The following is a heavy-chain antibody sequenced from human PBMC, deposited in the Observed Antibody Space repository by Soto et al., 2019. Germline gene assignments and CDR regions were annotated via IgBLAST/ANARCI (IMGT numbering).Heavy chain of an antibody. Sequence: ASVKVSCKTSGYTFTGYYIHWIRQAPGQGLEWMGWINPNSGDTNYSQEFQGRVTMTSDTSITTAYVELTRLRSDDTAVYYCARREQWLENFDVWGQGTLVTVSS. D-gene: IGHD6-19*01. CDR1: GYTFTGYY. CDR2: INPNSGDT. CDR3: ARREQWLENFDV. J-gene: IGHJ4*02. V-gene: IGHV1-2*02.